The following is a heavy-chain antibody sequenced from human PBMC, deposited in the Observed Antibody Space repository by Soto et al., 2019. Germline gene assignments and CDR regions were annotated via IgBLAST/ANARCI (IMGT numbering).Heavy chain of an antibody. CDR1: GGTFSSYA. J-gene: IGHJ6*02. CDR3: ARRKYSSSMDYYYGMDV. Sequence: QVQLVQSGAEVKKPGSSVKVSCKASGGTFSSYAISWVRQAPGQGLEWMGGIIPIFGTANYAQKFQGRVTITADESTSTAYMELSSLKASDTAMYYCARRKYSSSMDYYYGMDVWGQGTTVTVSS. V-gene: IGHV1-69*01. CDR2: IIPIFGTA. D-gene: IGHD6-6*01.